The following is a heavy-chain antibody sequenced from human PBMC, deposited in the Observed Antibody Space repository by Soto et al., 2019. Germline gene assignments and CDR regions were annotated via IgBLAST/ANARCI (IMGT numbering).Heavy chain of an antibody. V-gene: IGHV4-34*01. J-gene: IGHJ4*02. D-gene: IGHD6-13*01. Sequence: PSETMALTCAVYGGSLRGYYGSWIRPPPGKGLEWIGEINHSGSTNYNPSLKSRVTISVDTSKNQFSLKLSSVTAADTAVYYCARGVSSSWSNYFDYWGQGTLVTVSS. CDR2: INHSGST. CDR3: ARGVSSSWSNYFDY. CDR1: GGSLRGYY.